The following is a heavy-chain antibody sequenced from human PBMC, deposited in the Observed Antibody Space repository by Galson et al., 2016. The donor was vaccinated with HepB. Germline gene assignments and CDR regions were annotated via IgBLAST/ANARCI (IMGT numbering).Heavy chain of an antibody. Sequence: SVKVSCKASGYTFTAYYMHWVRQAPGQGLEWMGWISPNSGGTNYAQKFQGRVTMTRDTSITTAYMELSRLKSDDTAVYYCARDILGGRGEDYWGQGTLVTVPS. CDR1: GYTFTAYY. V-gene: IGHV1-2*02. D-gene: IGHD1-26*01. J-gene: IGHJ4*02. CDR3: ARDILGGRGEDY. CDR2: ISPNSGGT.